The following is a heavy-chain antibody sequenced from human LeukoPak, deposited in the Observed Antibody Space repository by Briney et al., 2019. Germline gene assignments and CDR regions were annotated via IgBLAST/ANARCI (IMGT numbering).Heavy chain of an antibody. CDR1: GFTFSSYW. J-gene: IGHJ4*02. V-gene: IGHV3-74*01. CDR3: ARSAYGGGDY. CDR2: INSDGSST. D-gene: IGHD4-23*01. Sequence: GGSLRLSCAASGFTFSSYWMHWVRQAPGKGLVWVSHINSDGSSTNYADSVKGRFTISRDNAKNTLYLQLNSLGAEDTALYYCARSAYGGGDYWGQGTLVTVSS.